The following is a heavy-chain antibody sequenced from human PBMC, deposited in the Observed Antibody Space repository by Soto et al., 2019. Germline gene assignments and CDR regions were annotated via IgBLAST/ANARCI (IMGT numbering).Heavy chain of an antibody. Sequence: ASVKVSCKASGYTFTSYDINWVRQATGQGLEWMGWMNPNSGNTGYAQKFQGRVTMTRNTSISTAYMELSSLRSDDTAVYYCGKYRAIVLMVGYYYYYYMDVWGKGTTVTVSS. D-gene: IGHD2-8*01. CDR2: MNPNSGNT. V-gene: IGHV1-8*01. CDR3: GKYRAIVLMVGYYYYYYMDV. J-gene: IGHJ6*03. CDR1: GYTFTSYD.